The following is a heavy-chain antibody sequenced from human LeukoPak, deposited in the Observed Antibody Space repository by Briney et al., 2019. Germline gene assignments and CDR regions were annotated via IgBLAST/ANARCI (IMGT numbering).Heavy chain of an antibody. V-gene: IGHV3-23*01. CDR3: ARDYYDSSGYYY. J-gene: IGHJ4*02. D-gene: IGHD3-22*01. CDR2: ISGSGGST. Sequence: GGSLRLSCAASGFTFSSYAMTWVRQAPGKGLEWVSEISGSGGSTYYADSVKGRFTISRDNSKNTLYLQMNSLRAEDTAVYYCARDYYDSSGYYYWGQGTLVTVSS. CDR1: GFTFSSYA.